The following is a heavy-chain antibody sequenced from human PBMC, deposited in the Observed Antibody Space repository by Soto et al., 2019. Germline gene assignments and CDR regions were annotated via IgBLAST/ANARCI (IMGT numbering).Heavy chain of an antibody. V-gene: IGHV4-39*02. Sequence: SETLSLTCTVSGGSISSITYYWGWIRQPPGKGLEWLGIMSYGGSTYYNPSLESRVTISVDTSKSLFSLKLNSVTAADTAVYYCTRDASRDSSARGWFDPWGPGTLVTVSS. CDR2: MSYGGST. CDR3: TRDASRDSSARGWFDP. J-gene: IGHJ5*02. D-gene: IGHD6-13*01. CDR1: GGSISSITYY.